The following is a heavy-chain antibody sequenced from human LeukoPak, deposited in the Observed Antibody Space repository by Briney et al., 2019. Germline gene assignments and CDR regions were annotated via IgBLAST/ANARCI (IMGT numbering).Heavy chain of an antibody. D-gene: IGHD3-3*01. CDR3: TSGGRFLEWLPETIDY. J-gene: IGHJ4*02. V-gene: IGHV3-49*04. CDR1: GFTFGDYA. CDR2: IRSKAYVGTT. Sequence: TGGSLRLSCTASGFTFGDYAMSWVRQAPGKGLERVGFIRSKAYVGTTEYAASVKGRFTISRDDSKSIAYLQMNSLKTEDTAVYYCTSGGRFLEWLPETIDYWGQGTLVTVSS.